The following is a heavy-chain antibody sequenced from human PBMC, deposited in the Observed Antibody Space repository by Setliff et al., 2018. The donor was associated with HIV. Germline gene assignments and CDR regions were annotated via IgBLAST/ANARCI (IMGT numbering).Heavy chain of an antibody. J-gene: IGHJ6*02. V-gene: IGHV4-61*02. Sequence: SETLSLTCTVSGASVSTDGYYWSWIRQPAGKGLEWLGRIYATGYTNYNPSLNSRVTVSLDTSKNQFSLNLNSVTAADTAVYYCARETGYSPSRYYYYGMDVWGQGTTVTVSS. D-gene: IGHD3-9*01. CDR1: GASVSTDGYY. CDR2: IYATGYT. CDR3: ARETGYSPSRYYYYGMDV.